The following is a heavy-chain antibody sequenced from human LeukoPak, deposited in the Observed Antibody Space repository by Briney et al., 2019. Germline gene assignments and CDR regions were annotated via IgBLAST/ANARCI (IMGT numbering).Heavy chain of an antibody. J-gene: IGHJ4*02. V-gene: IGHV3-7*01. CDR2: IREDGSEK. Sequence: GGSLRLSCAASGFTFSSYWMTWVRQAPGKGLEWVANIREDGSEKYYVDSVKGRFTVSRDNAKNSLYLQMNSLRAEDTAVYYCATLGPLAYWGQGTLVTVSS. CDR1: GFTFSSYW. CDR3: ATLGPLAY.